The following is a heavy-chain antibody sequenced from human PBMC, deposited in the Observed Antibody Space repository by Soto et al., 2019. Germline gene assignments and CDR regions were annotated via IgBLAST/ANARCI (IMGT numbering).Heavy chain of an antibody. V-gene: IGHV3-13*01. CDR3: VRDPAGHGMDV. D-gene: IGHD3-10*01. Sequence: EVQLVESGGDLVQPGGSLRLSCAASGFTFSSYDMHWVRQVTEKGLEWVSSIGKGGDTYYAGSVKGRFTISRENAKNSLYLQMSSLRAGDTAVYYCVRDPAGHGMDVWGQGTTVTVSS. CDR1: GFTFSSYD. CDR2: IGKGGDT. J-gene: IGHJ6*02.